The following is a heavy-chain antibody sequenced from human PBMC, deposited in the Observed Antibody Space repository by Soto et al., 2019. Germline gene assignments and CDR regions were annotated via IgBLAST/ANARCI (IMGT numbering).Heavy chain of an antibody. Sequence: PSETLCLTCTVSGGSISSGGYYWSWIRQHPGKGLEWIGYIYYSGSTYYNPSLKSRVTISVDTSKNQFSLKLSSVTAADTAVYYCARAGRGGWPLFDYWGQGTLVTVSS. D-gene: IGHD6-19*01. CDR2: IYYSGST. CDR1: GGSISSGGYY. J-gene: IGHJ4*02. CDR3: ARAGRGGWPLFDY. V-gene: IGHV4-31*03.